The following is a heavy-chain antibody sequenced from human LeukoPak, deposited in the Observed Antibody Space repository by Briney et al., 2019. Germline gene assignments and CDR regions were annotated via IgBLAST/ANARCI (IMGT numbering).Heavy chain of an antibody. Sequence: SQTLSLTCTVSGDSINSGGCFWSRIRQHPGKGLEWIGYIYYSGTTYFNPSLKSRVTISVDTSESQFSLKLSSVTAADTAVYYCARERPGYYFDYWGQGTLVTVSS. CDR3: ARERPGYYFDY. CDR2: IYYSGTT. CDR1: GDSINSGGCF. J-gene: IGHJ4*02. V-gene: IGHV4-31*03.